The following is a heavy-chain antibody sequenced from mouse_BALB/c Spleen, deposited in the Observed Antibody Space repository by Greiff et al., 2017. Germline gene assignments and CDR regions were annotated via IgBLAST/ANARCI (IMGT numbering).Heavy chain of an antibody. CDR2: INPSNGGT. J-gene: IGHJ3*01. CDR1: GYTFTSYY. Sequence: QVQLQQPGAELVKPGASVKLSCKASGYTFTSYYMYWVKQRPGQGLEWIGEINPSNGGTNFNEKFKSKATLTVDKSSSTAYMQLSSLTSEDSAVYYCTRSGPWFAYWGQGTLVTVSA. CDR3: TRSGPWFAY. V-gene: IGHV1S81*02. D-gene: IGHD3-2*02.